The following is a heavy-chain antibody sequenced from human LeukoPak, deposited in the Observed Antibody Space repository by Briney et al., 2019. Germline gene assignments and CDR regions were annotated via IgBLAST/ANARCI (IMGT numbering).Heavy chain of an antibody. V-gene: IGHV3-74*01. J-gene: IGHJ4*02. CDR2: IKGDGSSL. CDR3: ARSSSASYDF. CDR1: GFTFSTYY. D-gene: IGHD2-2*01. Sequence: PGGSLRLSCAASGFTFSTYYIHWVRQAPGMGREWVSHIKGDGSSLSHADSVKGRFTISGDTAKNTVYLQMNSLRGEDTAVYYCARSSSASYDFWGQGTLVTVSS.